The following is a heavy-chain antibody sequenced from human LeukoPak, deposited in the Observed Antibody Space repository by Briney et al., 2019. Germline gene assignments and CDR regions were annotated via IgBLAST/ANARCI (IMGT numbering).Heavy chain of an antibody. V-gene: IGHV3-23*01. J-gene: IGHJ4*02. CDR3: AKGAASRGYTYVAN. Sequence: GGSLRLSCAASAFTFRSYAMIWVRQAPGKGLEWVSTVSGSGGSTYYADSVKGRFTISRDNSNNTLYLQMNSLRAEDTAVYYCAKGAASRGYTYVANWGQGALVTVSS. CDR2: VSGSGGST. D-gene: IGHD5-18*01. CDR1: AFTFRSYA.